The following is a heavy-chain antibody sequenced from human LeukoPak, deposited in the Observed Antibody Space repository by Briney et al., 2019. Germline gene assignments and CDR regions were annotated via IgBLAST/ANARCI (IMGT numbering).Heavy chain of an antibody. CDR1: GYTFTSYG. D-gene: IGHD3-3*01. CDR3: ARDPTIFGVVTWFDP. CDR2: MSAYNGNT. J-gene: IGHJ5*02. V-gene: IGHV1-18*01. Sequence: ASVKVSCKASGYTFTSYGISWVRQAPGQGLEWMGWMSAYNGNTNYAQKLQGRVTMTTDTATSTAYMELRSLRSDDTAVYYCARDPTIFGVVTWFDPWGQGTLVTVSS.